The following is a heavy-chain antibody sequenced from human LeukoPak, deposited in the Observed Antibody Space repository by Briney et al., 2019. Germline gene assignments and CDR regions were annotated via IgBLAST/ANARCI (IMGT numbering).Heavy chain of an antibody. D-gene: IGHD5-18*01. Sequence: GVSLRLSCEASGFTFGSHAMYWVRQAPGKGLEWVAGIFGSGGSPHYADPVKGRFTISRDNSRSTVYLQINSLRAEDTAVYYCGKTTVGYSSGQKPAWPVDYWGQGTLVTVSS. CDR2: IFGSGGSP. CDR1: GFTFGSHA. V-gene: IGHV3-23*01. J-gene: IGHJ4*02. CDR3: GKTTVGYSSGQKPAWPVDY.